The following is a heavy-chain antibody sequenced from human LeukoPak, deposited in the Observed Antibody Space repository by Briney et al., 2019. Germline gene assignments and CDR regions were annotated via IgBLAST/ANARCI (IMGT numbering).Heavy chain of an antibody. CDR1: GFTFSSYG. CDR2: ISYDGSNK. Sequence: GGSLRLSCAASGFTFSSYGMHWVRQAPGKGLEWVAVISYDGSNKYYADSVKGRFTISRDNSKNTLYLQMNSLRAEDTAVYYRAKEGRGSGWYRGYDYYGMDVWGQGTTVTVSS. CDR3: AKEGRGSGWYRGYDYYGMDV. J-gene: IGHJ6*02. D-gene: IGHD6-19*01. V-gene: IGHV3-30*18.